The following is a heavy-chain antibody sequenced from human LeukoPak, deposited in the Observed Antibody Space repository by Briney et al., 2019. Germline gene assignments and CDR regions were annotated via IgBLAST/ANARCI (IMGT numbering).Heavy chain of an antibody. Sequence: PSETLSLTCAVYGGSFSGYYWSWIRQPPGEGLEWIGEINHSGSTNYNPSLKSRVTISVDTSKNQFSLKLSSATAADTAVYYCARGAPVAPFRRSYYFDYWGQGTLVTVSS. CDR1: GGSFSGYY. CDR2: INHSGST. CDR3: ARGAPVAPFRRSYYFDY. V-gene: IGHV4-34*01. J-gene: IGHJ4*02. D-gene: IGHD1-14*01.